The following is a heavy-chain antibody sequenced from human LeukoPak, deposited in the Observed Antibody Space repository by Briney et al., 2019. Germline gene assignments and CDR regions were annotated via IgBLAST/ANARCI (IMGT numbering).Heavy chain of an antibody. J-gene: IGHJ4*02. CDR3: AREGEYSSGWDPGY. V-gene: IGHV3-48*04. CDR2: ISSSSSTI. D-gene: IGHD6-19*01. Sequence: GGSLRLSGAASGFTFSSYSMNWVRQAPGKGLEWVSYISSSSSTIYYADSVKGRFTISRDNAKNSLYLQMNSLRAEDTAVYYCAREGEYSSGWDPGYWGQGTLVTVSS. CDR1: GFTFSSYS.